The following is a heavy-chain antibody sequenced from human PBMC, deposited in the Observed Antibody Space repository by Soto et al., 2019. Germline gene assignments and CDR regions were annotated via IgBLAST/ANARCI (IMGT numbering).Heavy chain of an antibody. D-gene: IGHD2-15*01. CDR1: GGSISSSSYY. J-gene: IGHJ5*02. Sequence: SETLSLTCTVSGGSISSSSYYWGWIRQPPGKGLVWIGSIYYSGSTYYNPSLKSRVTISVDTSKNQFSLKLSSVTAADTAVYYCARNKVVVAATRFLGWFDPWGQGTLVTVSS. CDR3: ARNKVVVAATRFLGWFDP. V-gene: IGHV4-39*01. CDR2: IYYSGST.